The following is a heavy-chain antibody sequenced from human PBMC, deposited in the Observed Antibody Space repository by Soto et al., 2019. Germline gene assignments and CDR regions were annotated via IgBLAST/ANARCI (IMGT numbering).Heavy chain of an antibody. CDR3: ARNDFWSGKPAPSPYYGVDV. CDR2: ISSSSSTI. J-gene: IGHJ6*02. D-gene: IGHD3-3*01. CDR1: GFTFSSYS. Sequence: GGSLRLSCAASGFTFSSYSMNWVRQAPGKGLEWVSYISSSSSTIYYADSVKGRFTISRDNAKNSLYLQMNSLRDEDTAVYYCARNDFWSGKPAPSPYYGVDVWGQGTTVTVSS. V-gene: IGHV3-48*02.